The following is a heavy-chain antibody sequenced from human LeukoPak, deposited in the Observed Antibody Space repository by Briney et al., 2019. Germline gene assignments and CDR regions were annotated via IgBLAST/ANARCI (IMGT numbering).Heavy chain of an antibody. V-gene: IGHV3-23*01. D-gene: IGHD3-9*01. CDR1: GFIFSNYA. CDR2: ITGSGGST. Sequence: GASLRLSCAASGFIFSNYAMSWVRQAPGKGLEWVSAITGSGGSTYYTDSVKGRFTISRDNSKNTLYLQMNSLRAEDTAVYYWAKWGDYDVLTGYYVSDYWGQGTLVTVSS. CDR3: AKWGDYDVLTGYYVSDY. J-gene: IGHJ4*02.